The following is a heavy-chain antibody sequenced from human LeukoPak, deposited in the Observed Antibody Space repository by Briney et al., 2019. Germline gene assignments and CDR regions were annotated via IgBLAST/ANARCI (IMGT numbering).Heavy chain of an antibody. CDR1: GFSFSNAW. V-gene: IGHV3-23*01. J-gene: IGHJ4*02. Sequence: GGSLRLSCAASGFSFSNAWMNWVRQAPGKGLEWVSAISGSGGSTYYADSVKGRFTISRDNSKNTLYLQMNSLRAEDTAVYYCAKDKAAAGNWGQGTLVTVSS. CDR2: ISGSGGST. CDR3: AKDKAAAGN. D-gene: IGHD6-13*01.